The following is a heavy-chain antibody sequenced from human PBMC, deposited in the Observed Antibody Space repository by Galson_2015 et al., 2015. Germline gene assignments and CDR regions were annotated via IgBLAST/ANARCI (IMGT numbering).Heavy chain of an antibody. Sequence: SLRLSCAASGFTFSSYAMSWVRQAPGKGLEWVSAISGSGGSTYYADSVKGRFTISRDNSKNTLYLQMNSLRAEDTAVYYCAKDGSGSYPDYYYGMDVWGQGTTVTVSS. J-gene: IGHJ6*02. CDR1: GFTFSSYA. D-gene: IGHD3-10*01. V-gene: IGHV3-23*01. CDR2: ISGSGGST. CDR3: AKDGSGSYPDYYYGMDV.